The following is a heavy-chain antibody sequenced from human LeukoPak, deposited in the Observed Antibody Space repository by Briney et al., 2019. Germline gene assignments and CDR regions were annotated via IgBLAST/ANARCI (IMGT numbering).Heavy chain of an antibody. CDR3: AKGRPWELLRSYFDY. CDR1: GFTFSSYG. V-gene: IGHV3-30*02. Sequence: QPGGSLRLSCAASGFTFSSYGMHWVRQAPGKGLEWVAFIRYDGSNKYYADSVKGRFTTSRDNAKNSLYLQMNSLRAEDTALYYCAKGRPWELLRSYFDYWGQGTLVTVSS. CDR2: IRYDGSNK. D-gene: IGHD1-26*01. J-gene: IGHJ4*02.